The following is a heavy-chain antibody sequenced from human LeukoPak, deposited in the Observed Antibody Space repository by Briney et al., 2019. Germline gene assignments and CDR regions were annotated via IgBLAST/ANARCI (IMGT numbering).Heavy chain of an antibody. D-gene: IGHD1-14*01. Sequence: GESLKISCKGSGYTFTSYWIGWVRQMPGEGLGWMGIIYPGDSDTIYSPSFQGLVTISADKSINTAYLQWSSLKASDTAMYYCARLGGNYFDYWGQGTLVTVSS. CDR1: GYTFTSYW. CDR3: ARLGGNYFDY. V-gene: IGHV5-51*01. J-gene: IGHJ4*02. CDR2: IYPGDSDT.